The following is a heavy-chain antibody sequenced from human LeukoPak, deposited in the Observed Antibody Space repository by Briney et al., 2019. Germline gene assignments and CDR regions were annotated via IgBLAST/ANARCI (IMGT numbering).Heavy chain of an antibody. Sequence: GASVKVSCKASGYTFTGYYMHWVRQAPGQGLEWMGWINPNSGGTNYAQKFQGRVTMTRDTSISTAYMELSRLRSDDTAVYYCARSAFGEYLQDDYWGQGTLVTVSS. V-gene: IGHV1-2*02. CDR2: INPNSGGT. J-gene: IGHJ4*02. CDR1: GYTFTGYY. D-gene: IGHD3-10*01. CDR3: ARSAFGEYLQDDY.